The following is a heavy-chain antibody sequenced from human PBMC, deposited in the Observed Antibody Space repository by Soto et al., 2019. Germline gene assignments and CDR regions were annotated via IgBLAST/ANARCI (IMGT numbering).Heavy chain of an antibody. J-gene: IGHJ3*02. CDR3: ARDPHSSGWYAFDI. CDR2: INAGNGNT. V-gene: IGHV1-3*01. D-gene: IGHD6-19*01. CDR1: GHPFTSYA. Sequence: GGSVKVSCKASGHPFTSYAMHLVRQAPGQSLEWMGWINAGNGNTKYSQKFQGRVTITRDTSASTAYMELSSLRSEDTAVYYCARDPHSSGWYAFDIWGQGTMVTVSS.